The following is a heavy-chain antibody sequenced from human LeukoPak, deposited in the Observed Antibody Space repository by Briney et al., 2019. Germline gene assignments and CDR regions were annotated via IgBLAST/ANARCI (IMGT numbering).Heavy chain of an antibody. CDR3: ARDLEAVAGGGIDY. V-gene: IGHV4-39*07. CDR2: IYYSGST. D-gene: IGHD6-19*01. Sequence: SETLSLTCSVSGGSISSSSYYWGWIRQPPGKGLEWIGSIYYSGSTYYNPSLKSRVTISVDTSKNQFSLKLSSVTAADMAVYYCARDLEAVAGGGIDYWGQGTLVTVSS. CDR1: GGSISSSSYY. J-gene: IGHJ4*02.